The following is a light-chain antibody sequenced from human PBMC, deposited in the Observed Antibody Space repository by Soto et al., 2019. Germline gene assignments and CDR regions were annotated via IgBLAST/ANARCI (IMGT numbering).Light chain of an antibody. CDR1: QDISNY. Sequence: DIQMTQSPSSLSASVGDRVTITCRASQDISNYLAWYQQKPGKVPKLLIYAASTFQSGVPSRFSGRGSGTDFTLTINSLQPEDVATYYCQKYDSAPRTFGQGTRVEIK. V-gene: IGKV1-27*01. J-gene: IGKJ1*01. CDR3: QKYDSAPRT. CDR2: AAS.